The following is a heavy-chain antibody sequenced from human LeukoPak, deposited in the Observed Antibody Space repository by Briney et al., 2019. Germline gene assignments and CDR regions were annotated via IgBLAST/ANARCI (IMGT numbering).Heavy chain of an antibody. Sequence: SETLSLTCSISGGSISNKYWSWIRQPPGKGLEWIGYIYYTGSTSYNPSLKSRVTISLDKSKNQFSLKLTSVTAADTAVYYCARRAAASNWFDPWGQGTLVTVSS. J-gene: IGHJ5*02. CDR3: ARRAAASNWFDP. D-gene: IGHD6-13*01. CDR2: IYYTGST. V-gene: IGHV4-59*08. CDR1: GGSISNKY.